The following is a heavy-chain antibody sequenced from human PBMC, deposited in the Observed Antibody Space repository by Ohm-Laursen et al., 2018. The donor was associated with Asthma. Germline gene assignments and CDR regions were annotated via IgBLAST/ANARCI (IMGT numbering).Heavy chain of an antibody. CDR1: GFSLSNARMG. Sequence: TQTLTLTFTVSGFSLSNARMGVSWIRQPPGKALEWLAHIFSNDEKSYSTSLKSRLTISKDTSKSQVVLTMTNMDPVDTATYYCAHSVRDYDSVWGSYVSLLDYWGLGIPVTVSS. J-gene: IGHJ4*02. CDR3: AHSVRDYDSVWGSYVSLLDY. D-gene: IGHD3-16*01. V-gene: IGHV2-26*01. CDR2: IFSNDEK.